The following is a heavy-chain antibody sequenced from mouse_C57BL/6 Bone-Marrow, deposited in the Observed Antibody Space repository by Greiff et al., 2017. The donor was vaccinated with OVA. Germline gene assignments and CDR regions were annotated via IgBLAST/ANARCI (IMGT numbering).Heavy chain of an antibody. J-gene: IGHJ4*01. Sequence: VQLQQPGAELVRPGSSVKLSCKASGYTFTSYWMDWVKQRPGQGLEWIGNIYPSDSETHYNQKFKDKATLTVDKSSSTAYMQLSSLTSEDSAVYYCARHDDSAMDYWGQGTSVTVSS. CDR1: GYTFTSYW. CDR2: IYPSDSET. V-gene: IGHV1-61*01. D-gene: IGHD2-3*01. CDR3: ARHDDSAMDY.